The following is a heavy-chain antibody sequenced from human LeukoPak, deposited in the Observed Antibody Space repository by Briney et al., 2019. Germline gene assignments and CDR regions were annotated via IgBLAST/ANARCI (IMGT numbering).Heavy chain of an antibody. CDR3: AKSFRSTSLDY. D-gene: IGHD2-2*01. J-gene: IGHJ4*02. CDR2: VSNRGGST. CDR1: DFSFSNYA. Sequence: GGSLRLSCAASDFSFSNYAMSWVRQAPGKGLEWVSAVSNRGGSTYYADSVKGRFTISRDNSKNTLYLQMNSLRAEDTAVYYCAKSFRSTSLDYWGQGTLVTVSS. V-gene: IGHV3-23*01.